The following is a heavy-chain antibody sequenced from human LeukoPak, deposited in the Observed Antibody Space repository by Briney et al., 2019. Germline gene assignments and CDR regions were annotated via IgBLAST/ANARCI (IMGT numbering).Heavy chain of an antibody. CDR3: ARDLGIVVVPAAPGY. V-gene: IGHV3-7*03. D-gene: IGHD2-2*03. J-gene: IGHJ4*02. Sequence: GGSLRLSCAASGFTFSSYWMSWVRQAPGKGPEWVANIKQDGSEKYYVDSVKGRFTISRDNAKNSLYLQMNSLRAEDTAVYYCARDLGIVVVPAAPGYWGQGTLVTVSS. CDR2: IKQDGSEK. CDR1: GFTFSSYW.